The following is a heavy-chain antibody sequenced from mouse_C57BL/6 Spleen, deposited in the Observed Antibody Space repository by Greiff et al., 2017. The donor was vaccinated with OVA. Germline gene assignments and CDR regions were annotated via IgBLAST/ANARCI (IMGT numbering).Heavy chain of an antibody. D-gene: IGHD3-2*02. CDR3: ARRPDSSGYTFAY. J-gene: IGHJ3*01. CDR1: GFTFSSYG. CDR2: ISSGGSYT. V-gene: IGHV5-6*02. Sequence: EVNLVESGGDLVKPGGSLKLSCAASGFTFSSYGMSWVRQTPDKRLEWVATISSGGSYTYYPDSVKGRFTISRDNAKNTLYLQMSSLKSEDTAMYYCARRPDSSGYTFAYWGQGTLVTVSA.